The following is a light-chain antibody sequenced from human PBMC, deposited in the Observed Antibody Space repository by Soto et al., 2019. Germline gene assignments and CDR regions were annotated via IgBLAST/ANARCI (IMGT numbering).Light chain of an antibody. V-gene: IGLV2-14*01. CDR1: SSDVGGYNY. J-gene: IGLJ1*01. CDR2: KVS. Sequence: QSVLTQPASVSGSPGQSITISCTGTSSDVGGYNYVSWYQQHPGKAPKLIIYKVSNRPSGVSNRFSGSKSGNTASLTISGLQAEDDADYYCNSYTSKSTGVFGTGTKVTVL. CDR3: NSYTSKSTGV.